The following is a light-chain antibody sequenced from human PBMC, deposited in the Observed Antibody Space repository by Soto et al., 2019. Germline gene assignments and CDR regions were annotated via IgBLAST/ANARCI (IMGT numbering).Light chain of an antibody. CDR3: QQYNNWPQT. CDR1: QSLRSS. V-gene: IGKV3-15*01. CDR2: DAS. J-gene: IGKJ1*01. Sequence: EIVLTHSPGTLSLSPGERSTLSCRSSQSLRSSLAWYQQKPGQAPRLLIYDASTRATGIPARFSGSGSGTDFTLTISGLQSEDFAVYYCQQYNNWPQTFGQGTKVDIK.